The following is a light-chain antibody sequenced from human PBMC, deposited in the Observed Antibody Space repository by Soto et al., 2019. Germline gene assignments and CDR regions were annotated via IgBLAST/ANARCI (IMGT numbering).Light chain of an antibody. CDR3: ALFMGNGISV. CDR1: SGSVSTANN. V-gene: IGLV8-61*01. Sequence: QAVVTQGSSFSVSPGGTVTLTCGLISGSVSTANNPNWYQQTPGQPPRTLIYSTSTRSSGVPDRVSGSILGNKAALTITGAQADDESEYYCALFMGNGISVFGTGTKLTVL. CDR2: STS. J-gene: IGLJ1*01.